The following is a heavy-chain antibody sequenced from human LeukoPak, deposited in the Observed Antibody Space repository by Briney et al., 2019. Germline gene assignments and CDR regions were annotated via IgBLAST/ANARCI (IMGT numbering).Heavy chain of an antibody. J-gene: IGHJ4*02. CDR3: ASSNYYDSSGYYH. CDR1: GGSISSYY. Sequence: PSETLSLTCTVSGGSISSYYWSWIRQPPGKGLEWIGYINYSGSTNYNPSLKSRVTISVDTSKNQFSLKLSSVTAADTAVHYCASSNYYDSSGYYHWGQGTLVTVSS. CDR2: INYSGST. D-gene: IGHD3-22*01. V-gene: IGHV4-59*01.